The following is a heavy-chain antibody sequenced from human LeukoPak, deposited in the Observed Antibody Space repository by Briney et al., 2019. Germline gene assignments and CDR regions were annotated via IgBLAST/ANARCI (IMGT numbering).Heavy chain of an antibody. CDR3: AKDLGGTTVTSRVYYYYGMDV. J-gene: IGHJ6*02. D-gene: IGHD4-17*01. Sequence: GGSLRLSCAASGFTFSSYAMSWVRQAPGKGLEWVSAISGSGGSTYYADSVKGRFTISRDNFKNTLYLQMNSLRAEDTAVYYCAKDLGGTTVTSRVYYYYGMDVWGRGTTVTVSS. CDR2: ISGSGGST. CDR1: GFTFSSYA. V-gene: IGHV3-23*01.